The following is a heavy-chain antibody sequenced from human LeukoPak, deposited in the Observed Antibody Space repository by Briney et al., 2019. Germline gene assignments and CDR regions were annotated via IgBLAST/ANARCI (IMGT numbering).Heavy chain of an antibody. CDR2: IYISGST. CDR3: ARVSYDYVWGSYASPSFDY. D-gene: IGHD3-16*01. Sequence: SQTLSLTCAVSGGSISSGSFYWSWIRQSAGKGLEWIGHIYISGSTDYNPSLRSRVTISVDTSKNQFSLKLSSVTAADTAVYYCARVSYDYVWGSYASPSFDYWGQGTLVTVSS. CDR1: GGSISSGSFY. V-gene: IGHV4-61*09. J-gene: IGHJ4*02.